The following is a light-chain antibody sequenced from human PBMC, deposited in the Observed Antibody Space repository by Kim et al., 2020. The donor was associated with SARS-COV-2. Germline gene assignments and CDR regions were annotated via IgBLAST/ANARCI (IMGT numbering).Light chain of an antibody. V-gene: IGLV3-9*01. Sequence: GALGQTARITGGGNNIGSKNVHWYQKKPGQAPVLVIYRDSNRPSGIPERFSGSNSGNTATLTISRAQAGDEADYYCQVWDSSTYVFGTGTKVTVL. CDR1: NIGSKN. J-gene: IGLJ1*01. CDR3: QVWDSSTYV. CDR2: RDS.